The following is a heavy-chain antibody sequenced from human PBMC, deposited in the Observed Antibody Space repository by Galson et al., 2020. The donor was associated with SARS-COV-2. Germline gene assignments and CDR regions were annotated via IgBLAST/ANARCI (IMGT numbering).Heavy chain of an antibody. CDR3: ARHTYPSFGDWLFGVVYYFDY. V-gene: IGHV4-39*01. J-gene: IGHJ4*02. CDR1: GGSISSSSYY. Sequence: SQTLSLTCTVSGGSISSSSYYWGWIRQPPGKGLEWIGSIYYSGSTYYNPSLKSRVTISVDTSKNQFSLKLSSVTAADTAVYYCARHTYPSFGDWLFGVVYYFDYWGQGTLVTVSS. CDR2: IYYSGST. D-gene: IGHD3-3*01.